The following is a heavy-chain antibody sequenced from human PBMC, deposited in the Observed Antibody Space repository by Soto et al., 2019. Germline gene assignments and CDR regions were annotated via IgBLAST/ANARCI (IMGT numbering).Heavy chain of an antibody. V-gene: IGHV3-30*18. Sequence: PGGSLRVSCAASGFTFSSYGMHWVRQAPGKGLEWVAVISYDGSNKYYADSVKGRFTISRDNSKNTLYLQMNSLRAEDAAVYYCAKDPFDWQVYYYYGMDVWGQGTTVTVSS. CDR2: ISYDGSNK. D-gene: IGHD3-9*01. CDR3: AKDPFDWQVYYYYGMDV. J-gene: IGHJ6*02. CDR1: GFTFSSYG.